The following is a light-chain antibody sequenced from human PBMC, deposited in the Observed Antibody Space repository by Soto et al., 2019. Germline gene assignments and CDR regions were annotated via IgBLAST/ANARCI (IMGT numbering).Light chain of an antibody. Sequence: EIVLTQSPATLSLSPGERATLSCRASQSFSDYLAWYQQKPGQAPRLLIYDASNRATGIPARFSGSGSGTDFTLTISSLEPEDFAVYYCQQRTSWPLTFGGWTKVEIK. CDR3: QQRTSWPLT. CDR2: DAS. J-gene: IGKJ4*01. CDR1: QSFSDY. V-gene: IGKV3-11*01.